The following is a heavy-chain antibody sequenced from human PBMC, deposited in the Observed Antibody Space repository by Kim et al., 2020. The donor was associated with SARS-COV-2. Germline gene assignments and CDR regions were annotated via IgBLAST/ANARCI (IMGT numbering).Heavy chain of an antibody. V-gene: IGHV3-21*01. Sequence: SSGSRICYADSVRGRFTVSRDNAKNSLYLQMNSLRAEDTAVYYCARGVDYWGQGTLVTVSS. CDR2: SSGSRI. J-gene: IGHJ4*02. CDR3: ARGVDY.